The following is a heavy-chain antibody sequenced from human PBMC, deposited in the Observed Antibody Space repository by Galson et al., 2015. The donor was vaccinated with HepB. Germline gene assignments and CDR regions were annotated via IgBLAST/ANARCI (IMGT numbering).Heavy chain of an antibody. CDR1: GGAFSSHT. V-gene: IGHV1-69*13. CDR2: ITPMFGRA. J-gene: IGHJ4*02. D-gene: IGHD3-3*01. Sequence: SVKVSCKASGGAFSSHTIDWMRPAPGQGLEWMGGITPMFGRANYAQKLQGRVMITADDSTSTAYMEVRGLRTEDTAMYYCARSFSGEPSLQYFFFWGQGTLVTVS. CDR3: ARSFSGEPSLQYFFF.